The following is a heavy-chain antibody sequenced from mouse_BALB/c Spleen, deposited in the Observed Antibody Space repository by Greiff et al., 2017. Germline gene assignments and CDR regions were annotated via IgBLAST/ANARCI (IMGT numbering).Heavy chain of an antibody. V-gene: IGHV1S56*01. CDR3: ARRDYYFDY. CDR2: IYPGNVNT. CDR1: GYTFTSYY. D-gene: IGHD2-4*01. J-gene: IGHJ2*01. Sequence: QVQLQQSGPELVKPGASVRISCKASGYTFTSYYIHWVKQRPGQGLEWIGWIYPGNVNTKYNEKFKGKATLTADKSSSTAYMQLSSLTSEDSAVYFCARRDYYFDYWGQGTTLTVSS.